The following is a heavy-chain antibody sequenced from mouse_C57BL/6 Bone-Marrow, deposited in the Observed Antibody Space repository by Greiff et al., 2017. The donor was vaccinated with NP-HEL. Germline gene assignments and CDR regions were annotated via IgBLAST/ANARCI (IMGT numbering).Heavy chain of an antibody. Sequence: VHLVESGAELVKPGASVTLSCKASGYTFTDYEMHWVKQTPVHGLEWIGAIDPETGGTAYNQKFKGKAILTADKSSSTAYMELRSLTSEDSAVYYCTRSPYDYDAWFAYWGQGTLVTVSA. D-gene: IGHD2-4*01. CDR1: GYTFTDYE. CDR3: TRSPYDYDAWFAY. V-gene: IGHV1-15*01. J-gene: IGHJ3*01. CDR2: IDPETGGT.